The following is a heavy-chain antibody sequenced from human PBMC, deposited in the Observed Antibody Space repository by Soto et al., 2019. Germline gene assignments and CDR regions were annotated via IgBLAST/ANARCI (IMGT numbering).Heavy chain of an antibody. V-gene: IGHV1-18*01. D-gene: IGHD3-3*01. CDR1: GYTFTSYG. J-gene: IGHJ5*02. CDR3: KRAYDFWSGYRTRRNWFDP. Sequence: ASVKVSCKASGYTFTSYGISWVRQAPGQGLEWMGWISAYNGNTNYAQKLQGRVTMNKDTSTSTAYKEMRSLKSDDTAVYYNKRAYDFWSGYRTRRNWFDPWGQGTLVTVSS. CDR2: ISAYNGNT.